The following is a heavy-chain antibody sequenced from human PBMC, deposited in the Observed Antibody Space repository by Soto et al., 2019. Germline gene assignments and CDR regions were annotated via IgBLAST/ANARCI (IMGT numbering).Heavy chain of an antibody. Sequence: EVQLVESGGGLVQPGRSLRLSCAASGFTFDDYAMHWVRQAPGKGLEWVSGISWNSGSIGYADSVKGRFTISRDNAKNSLYLQMNSLRAEDTALYYCAKGQQLVGFDYWGKGSLVTVSS. V-gene: IGHV3-9*01. J-gene: IGHJ4*02. CDR2: ISWNSGSI. D-gene: IGHD6-13*01. CDR3: AKGQQLVGFDY. CDR1: GFTFDDYA.